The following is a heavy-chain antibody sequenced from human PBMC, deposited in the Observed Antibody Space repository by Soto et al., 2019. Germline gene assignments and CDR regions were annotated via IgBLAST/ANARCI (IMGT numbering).Heavy chain of an antibody. V-gene: IGHV1-2*02. Sequence: ASVKVSCKASGYTFTGYYMHWVRQAPGQGLEWMGWINPNSGGTNYAQKFQGRVTMTRDTSISTAYMELSRLRSDDTAVYYCARVGATVTTEDYYYGMDVWGQGTTVTVSS. CDR1: GYTFTGYY. CDR2: INPNSGGT. CDR3: ARVGATVTTEDYYYGMDV. J-gene: IGHJ6*02. D-gene: IGHD4-4*01.